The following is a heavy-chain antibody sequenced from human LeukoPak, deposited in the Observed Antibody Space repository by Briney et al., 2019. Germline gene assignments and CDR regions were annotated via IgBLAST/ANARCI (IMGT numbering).Heavy chain of an antibody. Sequence: SVKVPCKASGGTFSSYAISWVRQAPGQGLEWMGGIIPIFGTANYAQKFQGRVTITTDESTSTAYMELSSLRSEDTAVYYCARSVVVVPAAKAGPFDYWGQGTLVTVSS. J-gene: IGHJ4*02. CDR3: ARSVVVVPAAKAGPFDY. D-gene: IGHD2-2*01. V-gene: IGHV1-69*05. CDR2: IIPIFGTA. CDR1: GGTFSSYA.